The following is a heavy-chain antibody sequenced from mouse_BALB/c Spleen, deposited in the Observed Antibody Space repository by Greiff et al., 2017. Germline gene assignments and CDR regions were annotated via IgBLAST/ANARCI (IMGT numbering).Heavy chain of an antibody. V-gene: IGHV2-2*02. CDR2: IWSGGST. Sequence: QVQLQQSGPGLVQPSQSLSITCTVSGFSLTSYGVHWVRQSPGKGLEWLGVIWSGGSTDYNAAFISRLSISKDNSKSQVFFKMNSLQANDTAIYYCATPYGNYVEGYFDVWGAGTPVTVSS. J-gene: IGHJ1*01. D-gene: IGHD2-1*01. CDR1: GFSLTSYG. CDR3: ATPYGNYVEGYFDV.